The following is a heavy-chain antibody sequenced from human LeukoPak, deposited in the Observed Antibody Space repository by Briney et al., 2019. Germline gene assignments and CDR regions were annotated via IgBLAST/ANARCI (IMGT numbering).Heavy chain of an antibody. CDR3: ARTAPGTSLGGYYYYMDV. J-gene: IGHJ6*03. Sequence: ASVKVSCKASGYTFTSYYMHWVRQAPGQGLEWMGIINPSGGSTSYAQKFQGRVTMTRDTSTSTVYMELSSLRSEDTAVYYCARTAPGTSLGGYYYYMDVWGKGTTVTVSS. V-gene: IGHV1-46*01. CDR2: INPSGGST. CDR1: GYTFTSYY. D-gene: IGHD1/OR15-1a*01.